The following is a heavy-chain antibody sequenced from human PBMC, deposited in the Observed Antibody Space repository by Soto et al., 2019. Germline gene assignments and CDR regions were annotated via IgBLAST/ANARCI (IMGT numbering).Heavy chain of an antibody. CDR2: ISAYNGNT. CDR1: GYTFTSYG. Sequence: SVKVSCKASGYTFTSYGISWVRQAPGQGLEWMGWISAYNGNTNYAQKLQGRVTMTTDTSTSTAYMELRSLRSDDTAVYYCARDLPKTMITFGGTFWGQGTMVTVSS. CDR3: ARDLPKTMITFGGTF. D-gene: IGHD3-16*01. V-gene: IGHV1-18*01. J-gene: IGHJ3*01.